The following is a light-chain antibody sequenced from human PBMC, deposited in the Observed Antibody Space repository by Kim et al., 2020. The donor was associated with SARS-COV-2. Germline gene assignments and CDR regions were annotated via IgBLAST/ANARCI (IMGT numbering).Light chain of an antibody. J-gene: IGKJ2*01. CDR1: QSIRNS. CDR2: GAS. V-gene: IGKV1-39*01. Sequence: DIQMTQSPSSLSASVGDRVTITCRASQSIRNSLNWYQQKPGEAPKLMIYGASTLQSRVPSRFSGSGSGTDFTLTISSLQPEDFATYYCQQTYGDSYTFGQGTKLEI. CDR3: QQTYGDSYT.